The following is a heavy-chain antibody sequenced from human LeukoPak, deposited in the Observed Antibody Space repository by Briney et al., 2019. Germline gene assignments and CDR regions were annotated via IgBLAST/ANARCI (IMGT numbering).Heavy chain of an antibody. J-gene: IGHJ5*01. D-gene: IGHD2-21*02. CDR1: GYTFTSYD. CDR2: MNPNSGNT. Sequence: ASVKVSCKASGYTFTSYDINWVRQATGQGLEWMGWMNPNSGNTGYAQKFQGRVTMTRNTSISTAYMELSSLRSEDTAVYYCARGESSYCSGGCYFASWGQGTLVTISS. V-gene: IGHV1-8*01. CDR3: ARGESSYCSGGCYFAS.